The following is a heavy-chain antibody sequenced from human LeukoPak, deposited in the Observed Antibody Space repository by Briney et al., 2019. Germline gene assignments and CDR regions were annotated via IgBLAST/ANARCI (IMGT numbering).Heavy chain of an antibody. V-gene: IGHV4-59*08. Sequence: SETLSLTCTVSGGPINNYYWSWIRQPPGKGLEWIGYIYYSGSTNYNPSLKSRVTISVDTSKNQFSLSLSDVTAADTAVYYCARVITIFGVVTAFDYWGQGTLVTVSS. CDR1: GGPINNYY. J-gene: IGHJ4*02. CDR2: IYYSGST. D-gene: IGHD3-3*01. CDR3: ARVITIFGVVTAFDY.